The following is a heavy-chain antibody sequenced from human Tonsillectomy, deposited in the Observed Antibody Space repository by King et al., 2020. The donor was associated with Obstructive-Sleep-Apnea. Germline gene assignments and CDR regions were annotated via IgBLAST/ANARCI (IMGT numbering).Heavy chain of an antibody. Sequence: LQLQESGSGLVKISQTLSLTCAVSGGSISSGGYSWSWIRQTPGKGLEWIGNIYDRGRTHYDPSLKSRVTMSVDRSKNQFSLKLSSVTAADTAMYYCARVGYSGYAYDYWGQGTLVTVSS. V-gene: IGHV4-30-2*01. J-gene: IGHJ4*02. CDR2: IYDRGRT. CDR3: ARVGYSGYAYDY. CDR1: GGSISSGGYS. D-gene: IGHD5-12*01.